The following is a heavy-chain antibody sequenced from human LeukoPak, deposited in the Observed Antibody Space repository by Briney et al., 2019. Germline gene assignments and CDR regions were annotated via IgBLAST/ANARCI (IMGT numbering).Heavy chain of an antibody. CDR3: ARENIVVVPAAALGVST. CDR2: INHSGST. D-gene: IGHD2-2*01. J-gene: IGHJ4*02. V-gene: IGHV4-34*01. CDR1: GGSFSGYY. Sequence: PSETLSLTCAVYGGSFSGYYWSWIRQPPGKGLEWIGEINHSGSTNYNPSLKSRVTISVDTSKNQFSLKLSSVTAADTAVYYCARENIVVVPAAALGVSTWGQGTLVTVSS.